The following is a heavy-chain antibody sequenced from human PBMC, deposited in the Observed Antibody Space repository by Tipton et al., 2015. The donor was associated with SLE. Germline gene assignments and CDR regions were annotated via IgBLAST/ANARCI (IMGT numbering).Heavy chain of an antibody. Sequence: QLVQSGAEVKKPGASVKVSCKASGYTFTSYDINWVRQATGQGLEWMGWINPNSGGTNYAQKFQGRVTMTRDTSISTAYMELSRLRSDDTAVYYCARRLYDSSPDYWGQGTLVTVSS. V-gene: IGHV1-2*02. J-gene: IGHJ4*02. CDR1: GYTFTSYD. D-gene: IGHD2-2*02. CDR3: ARRLYDSSPDY. CDR2: INPNSGGT.